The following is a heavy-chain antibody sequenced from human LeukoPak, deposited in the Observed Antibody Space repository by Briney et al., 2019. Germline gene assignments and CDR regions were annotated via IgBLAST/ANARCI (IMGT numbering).Heavy chain of an antibody. V-gene: IGHV3-23*01. CDR3: ARDRVGATLYFDY. CDR2: LSYRGDST. CDR1: GFSFSDYG. D-gene: IGHD1-26*01. J-gene: IGHJ4*02. Sequence: GGSLRLSCAGSGFSFSDYGMSWVRQPPGKGLEWVSGLSYRGDSTYYADSVKGRFTISRDNSKNTLYLQMNSLRAEDTAVYYCARDRVGATLYFDYWGQGTLVAVSS.